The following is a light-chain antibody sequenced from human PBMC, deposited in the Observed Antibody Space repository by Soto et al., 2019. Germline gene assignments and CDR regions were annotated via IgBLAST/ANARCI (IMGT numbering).Light chain of an antibody. V-gene: IGKV1-12*01. J-gene: IGKJ4*01. CDR2: SAS. Sequence: IQMTQSPSSVSASVGDRVTITCRASQPISSWLAWYQQKPGLPPNLLIYSASTLRSGVPSRFSGSESGTLFTLTITNLHPEDFATYFCQQASSFPLSFGGGTKVEVK. CDR1: QPISSW. CDR3: QQASSFPLS.